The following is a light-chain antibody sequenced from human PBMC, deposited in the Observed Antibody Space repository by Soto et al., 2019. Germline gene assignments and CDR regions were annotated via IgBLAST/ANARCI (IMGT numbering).Light chain of an antibody. CDR2: DAS. CDR1: QGVTPAY. V-gene: IGKV3-20*01. Sequence: EIVLTQSPGTLSLSPGERATLSCRASQGVTPAYLAWYQHKPGQAPRLLIFDASTRATGIPDRFSGSGSGTDFTLTISRLEPEDFAVYSCQQYGGSPLFTFGPGTRVDLK. J-gene: IGKJ3*01. CDR3: QQYGGSPLFT.